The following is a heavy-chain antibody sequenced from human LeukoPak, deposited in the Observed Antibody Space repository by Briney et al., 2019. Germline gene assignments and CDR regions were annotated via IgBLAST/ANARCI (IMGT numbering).Heavy chain of an antibody. D-gene: IGHD3-22*01. CDR1: GFTFSSSA. CDR3: AKDGNYYDSSPDY. V-gene: IGHV3-23*01. J-gene: IGHJ4*02. Sequence: GGSLRLSCAASGFTFSSSAMTWVRQAPGKGLEWVSSLTGGSDNSEHADSVKGRFTISRDNSKNTLYLQMSSLRAEDTALYYCAKDGNYYDSSPDYWGQGTLVTVSS. CDR2: LTGGSDNS.